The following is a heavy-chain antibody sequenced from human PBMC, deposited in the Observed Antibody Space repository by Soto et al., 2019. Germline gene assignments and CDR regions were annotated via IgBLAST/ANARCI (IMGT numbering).Heavy chain of an antibody. CDR1: GGTFSSYT. D-gene: IGHD6-13*01. J-gene: IGHJ1*01. Sequence: GASVKVSCKASGGTFSSYTISWVRQAPGQGLEWMGRIIPILGIANYAQKFQGRVTITADKSTSTAYMELSSLRSEDTAVYYCARGIAAVAEYFQHWGQGTLVTVSS. CDR2: IIPILGIA. CDR3: ARGIAAVAEYFQH. V-gene: IGHV1-69*02.